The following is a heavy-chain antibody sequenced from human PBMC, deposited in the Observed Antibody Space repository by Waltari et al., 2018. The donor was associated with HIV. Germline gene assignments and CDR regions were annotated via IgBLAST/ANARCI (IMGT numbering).Heavy chain of an antibody. Sequence: QVQLVQSGAEVKKPGASVSVSCKAAGYTFINYDIIWVRQATGQGLEWMGCKNTNSDTAGYAQKFQASVTMTRKPSMTTAYMELSSLRSEDTGVYFCSRLGGGIWSGYRLRRDHYYLDYWGQGTLVTVSS. V-gene: IGHV1-8*01. CDR2: KNTNSDTA. D-gene: IGHD3-3*01. CDR3: SRLGGGIWSGYRLRRDHYYLDY. J-gene: IGHJ4*02. CDR1: GYTFINYD.